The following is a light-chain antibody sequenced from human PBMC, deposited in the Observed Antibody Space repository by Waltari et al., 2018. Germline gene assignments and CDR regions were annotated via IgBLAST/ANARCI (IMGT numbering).Light chain of an antibody. Sequence: EIVFTQSPATLSLSPGERATLSCRASQSVSSYLAWYQQKPGQAPRPLIYDASNRATGIPARFSGSGSGTDFTLTISSLEPEDFAVYYCQQRSNWPTWTFGQGTKVEIK. CDR3: QQRSNWPTWT. CDR1: QSVSSY. J-gene: IGKJ1*01. CDR2: DAS. V-gene: IGKV3-11*01.